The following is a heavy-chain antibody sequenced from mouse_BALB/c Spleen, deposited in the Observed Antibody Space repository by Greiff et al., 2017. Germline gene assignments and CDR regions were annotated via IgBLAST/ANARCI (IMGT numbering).Heavy chain of an antibody. Sequence: QVQLQQPGAELVKPGASVKLSCKASGYTFTSYWMHWVKQRPGQGLEWIGEINPSNGRTNYNEKFKSKATLTVDKSSRTAYMQLSSLTSEDSAVYYCARWLLRYAMDYWGQGTSVTVSS. CDR3: ARWLLRYAMDY. V-gene: IGHV1S81*02. J-gene: IGHJ4*01. D-gene: IGHD2-3*01. CDR1: GYTFTSYW. CDR2: INPSNGRT.